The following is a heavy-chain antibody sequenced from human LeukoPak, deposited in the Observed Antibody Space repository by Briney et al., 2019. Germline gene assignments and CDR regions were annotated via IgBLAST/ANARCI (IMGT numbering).Heavy chain of an antibody. CDR2: INHSGST. J-gene: IGHJ6*03. CDR3: SRRRYFHLLIDG. CDR1: GGSFSGYY. D-gene: IGHD1-26*01. V-gene: IGHV4-34*01. Sequence: SETLSLTCAVYGGSFSGYYWSWIRQPPGKGLEWIGEINHSGSTNYNPSLKSRVTISVDTSKNQFSLKLSSVTAADTAVYYCSRRRYFHLLIDGWGKGTTVTISS.